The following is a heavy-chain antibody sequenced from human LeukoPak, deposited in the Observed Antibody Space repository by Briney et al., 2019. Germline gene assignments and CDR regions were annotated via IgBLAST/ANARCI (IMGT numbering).Heavy chain of an antibody. CDR3: AKGPYCSGGSCYSAGGGVDY. Sequence: GGSLRLSCAASGFTFSSYAMSWVRQAPGKGLEWVSLISWDGGSTYYADSVKGRFTISRDNSKNSLYLQMNSLRTEDTALYYCAKGPYCSGGSCYSAGGGVDYWGQGTLVTVSS. CDR2: ISWDGGST. CDR1: GFTFSSYA. D-gene: IGHD2-15*01. V-gene: IGHV3-43*02. J-gene: IGHJ4*02.